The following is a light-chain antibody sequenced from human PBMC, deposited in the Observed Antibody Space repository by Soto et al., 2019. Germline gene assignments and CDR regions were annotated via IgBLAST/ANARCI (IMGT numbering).Light chain of an antibody. V-gene: IGKV1-39*01. Sequence: DIQMTQSPSYLSASVGDRVTITCRANERIYTYLNWYQQKPGQAPKLLIYTASRLQSGVPSRFSGSGSGTDFTLTISSLQPEDFAIYYCQQSKSTPPTFGQGTRLEIK. CDR1: ERIYTY. J-gene: IGKJ5*01. CDR3: QQSKSTPPT. CDR2: TAS.